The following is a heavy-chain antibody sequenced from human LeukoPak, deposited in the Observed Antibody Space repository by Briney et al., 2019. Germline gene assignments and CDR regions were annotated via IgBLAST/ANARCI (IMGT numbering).Heavy chain of an antibody. CDR1: GFTFSDYY. CDR3: ARAVDTAMFFDY. CDR2: ISSSGSTI. Sequence: PGGSLRLSCAASGFTFSDYYMSWIRQAPGKGLEWASYISSSGSTIYYADSVKGRFTISRDNAKNSLYLQMNSLRAEDTAVYYCARAVDTAMFFDYWGQGTLVTVSS. J-gene: IGHJ4*02. D-gene: IGHD5-18*01. V-gene: IGHV3-11*01.